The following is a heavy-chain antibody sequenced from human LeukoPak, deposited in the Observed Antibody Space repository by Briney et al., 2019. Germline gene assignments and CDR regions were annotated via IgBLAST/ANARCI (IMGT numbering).Heavy chain of an antibody. D-gene: IGHD5-18*01. V-gene: IGHV3-30*02. J-gene: IGHJ4*02. CDR2: IRYDGSEE. CDR3: AKGYTYTFDYFDS. Sequence: GGALRLSFAASGNTLSSYGMHWVRPAPGKGAKWVAFIRYDGSEEYYADSVKGRFTISRDNSKKTLYLQMNSLRAEDTAVYYCAKGYTYTFDYFDSWGQGTLVTVSS. CDR1: GNTLSSYG.